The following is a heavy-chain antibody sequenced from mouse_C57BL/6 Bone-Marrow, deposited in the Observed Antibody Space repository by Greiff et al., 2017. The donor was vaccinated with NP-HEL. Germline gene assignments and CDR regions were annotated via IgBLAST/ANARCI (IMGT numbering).Heavy chain of an antibody. CDR2: ISNGGGST. Sequence: EVKLQESGGGLVQPGGSLKLSCAASGFTFSDYYMYWVRQTPEKRLEWVAYISNGGGSTYYPYTVKGRFTISRDNAKNTLYLQMSRLKSEDTAMYYCARGWGDYWGQGTTLTVSS. J-gene: IGHJ2*01. CDR1: GFTFSDYY. D-gene: IGHD3-3*01. V-gene: IGHV5-12*01. CDR3: ARGWGDY.